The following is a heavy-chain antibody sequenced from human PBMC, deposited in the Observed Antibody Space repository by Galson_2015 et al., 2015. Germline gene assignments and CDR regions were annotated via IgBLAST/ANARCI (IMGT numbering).Heavy chain of an antibody. CDR3: AREGYSSGDFDY. CDR2: ISSSGSTI. J-gene: IGHJ4*02. V-gene: IGHV3-48*03. Sequence: SLRLSCAASGFTFSSYEMNWVRQAPGKGLEWVSYISSSGSTIYYADSVKGRFTISRDNAKNSLYLQMNSLRAEDTAVYYCAREGYSSGDFDYWGQGTLVTVSS. CDR1: GFTFSSYE. D-gene: IGHD6-19*01.